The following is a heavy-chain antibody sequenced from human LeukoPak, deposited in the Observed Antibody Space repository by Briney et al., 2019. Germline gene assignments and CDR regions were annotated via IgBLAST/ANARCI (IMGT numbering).Heavy chain of an antibody. CDR2: MYTSGST. CDR1: GGSISSGTYY. D-gene: IGHD2-2*01. J-gene: IGHJ6*03. Sequence: PSETLSLTCTVSGGSISSGTYYWSWIRQPAGKGLEWIGRMYTSGSTNYNPSLKSRVTISVDTSKNQFSLKLTSVTAADTAVCYCARDAAAATHYYYYMDVWGKGTTVTVSS. V-gene: IGHV4-61*02. CDR3: ARDAAAATHYYYYMDV.